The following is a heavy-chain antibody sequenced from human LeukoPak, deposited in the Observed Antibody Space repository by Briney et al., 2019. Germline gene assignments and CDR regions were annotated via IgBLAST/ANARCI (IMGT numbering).Heavy chain of an antibody. J-gene: IGHJ6*03. CDR2: INHSGST. Sequence: KPSETLSLTCTVSGYSISSGYYWGWIRQPPGKGLEWIGEINHSGSTNYNPSLKSRVTISVDTSKNQFSLKLSSVTAADTAVYYCARDDYMDVWGKGTTVTVSS. CDR1: GYSISSGYY. CDR3: ARDDYMDV. V-gene: IGHV4-38-2*02.